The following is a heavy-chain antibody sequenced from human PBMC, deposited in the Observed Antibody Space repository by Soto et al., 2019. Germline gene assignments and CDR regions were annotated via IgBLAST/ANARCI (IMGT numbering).Heavy chain of an antibody. Sequence: GESLKISCKGSGYSFTSYWISWVRQMPGKGLEWMGRIDPSDSYTNYSPSFQGHVTISADKSISTAYLQWSSLKASDTAMYYCAVVLSGFSYGYSYYYYGMDAWRNGPTVSAPQ. CDR1: GYSFTSYW. CDR3: AVVLSGFSYGYSYYYYGMDA. V-gene: IGHV5-10-1*01. J-gene: IGHJ6*04. D-gene: IGHD5-18*01. CDR2: IDPSDSYT.